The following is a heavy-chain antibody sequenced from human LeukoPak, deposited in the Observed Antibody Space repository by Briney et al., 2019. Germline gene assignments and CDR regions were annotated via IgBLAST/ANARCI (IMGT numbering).Heavy chain of an antibody. Sequence: GGSLRLSCAASGFTFSSYWMSWVRQAPGNGLEWVANIKQDGSEKYYVDSVKGRFTISRDNAKNSLYLQMNSLRAEDTAVYYCAREGGGVAAAGQHYYGMDVWGQGTTVTVSS. D-gene: IGHD6-13*01. V-gene: IGHV3-7*01. J-gene: IGHJ6*02. CDR3: AREGGGVAAAGQHYYGMDV. CDR2: IKQDGSEK. CDR1: GFTFSSYW.